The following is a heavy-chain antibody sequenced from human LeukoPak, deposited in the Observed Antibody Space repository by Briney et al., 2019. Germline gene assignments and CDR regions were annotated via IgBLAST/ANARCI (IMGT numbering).Heavy chain of an antibody. CDR1: GFTFSSYA. CDR3: ARDQLDEWLAPIYYYYGMDV. Sequence: GGSLRLSCAASGFTFSSYATHWVRQAPGKGLEWVAVISYDGSNKYYADSVKGRFTISRDNSKNTLYLQMNSLRAEDTAVYYCARDQLDEWLAPIYYYYGMDVWGQGTTVTVS. V-gene: IGHV3-30-3*01. CDR2: ISYDGSNK. D-gene: IGHD6-19*01. J-gene: IGHJ6*02.